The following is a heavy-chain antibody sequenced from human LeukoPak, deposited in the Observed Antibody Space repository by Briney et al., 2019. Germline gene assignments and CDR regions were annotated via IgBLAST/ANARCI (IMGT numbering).Heavy chain of an antibody. CDR3: ARDDGYNFWYFDY. J-gene: IGHJ4*02. V-gene: IGHV4-59*01. D-gene: IGHD5-24*01. CDR2: MYYSGST. CDR1: VGSISSYY. Sequence: SETLSLTCTVSVGSISSYYWSWIRQPPGKGLEWIAYMYYSGSTNYNPSLKSRVTISVDTSKNQFSLKLSSVTAADTAVYYCARDDGYNFWYFDYWGQGTLVTVSS.